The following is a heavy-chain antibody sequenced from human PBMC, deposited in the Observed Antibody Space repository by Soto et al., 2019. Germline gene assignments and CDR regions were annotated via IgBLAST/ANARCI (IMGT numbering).Heavy chain of an antibody. J-gene: IGHJ6*02. CDR1: GHSVSSSAAT. V-gene: IGHV6-1*01. CDR2: TYHNSKWYN. Sequence: HTLALTGAASGHSVSSSAATWYCISRSPSRGLEWLGRTYHNSKWYNDCAVSVKSQITINADTSRNKFSPHLNSVTPEDTAVYYCARVIFKSLTLITPYYHSGMHVWGHATPVTVSS. D-gene: IGHD3-16*01. CDR3: ARVIFKSLTLITPYYHSGMHV.